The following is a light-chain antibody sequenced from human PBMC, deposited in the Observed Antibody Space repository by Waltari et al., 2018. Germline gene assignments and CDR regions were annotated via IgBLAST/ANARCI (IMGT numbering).Light chain of an antibody. V-gene: IGKV3D-11*01. J-gene: IGKJ1*01. CDR3: QQRSTWPWT. Sequence: EIVLTQSPATLSLSPGARATLSCRASQGVSSYLAWYQQKPGQAPRLLIYDTSNRATGIPARFSGSGTGPDFTLTISSLEPEDFAVYYCQQRSTWPWTFGQGTKVEIK. CDR2: DTS. CDR1: QGVSSY.